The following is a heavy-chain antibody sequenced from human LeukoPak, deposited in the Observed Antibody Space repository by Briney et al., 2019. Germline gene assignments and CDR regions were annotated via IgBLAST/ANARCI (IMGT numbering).Heavy chain of an antibody. J-gene: IGHJ4*02. V-gene: IGHV1-18*01. CDR1: GYTFTSYG. Sequence: ASVKVSCKASGYTFTSYGISWVRQAPGQGLEWMGWISAYNGNANYAQKLQGRVTMTTDTSTCTAYMELRSLRSDDTAVYYCARAGNFIVATPNFDYWGQGTLVTVSS. CDR2: ISAYNGNA. D-gene: IGHD5-12*01. CDR3: ARAGNFIVATPNFDY.